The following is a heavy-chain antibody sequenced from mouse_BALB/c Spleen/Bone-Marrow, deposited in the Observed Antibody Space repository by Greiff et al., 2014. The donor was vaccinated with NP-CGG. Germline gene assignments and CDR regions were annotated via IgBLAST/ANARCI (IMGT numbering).Heavy chain of an antibody. CDR1: GYAFSSYW. D-gene: IGHD2-12*01. Sequence: QVQLQQPGAELVRPGSSVKISCKASGYAFSSYWMNWVKQRPGQGLEWIGQIYPGDGDTNYNGKFKGKATLTADKSSSTAYMQLSSLTSEDSAVYFCAREGYCYDERGHAMDYWGQGTSVTVSS. CDR2: IYPGDGDT. CDR3: AREGYCYDERGHAMDY. J-gene: IGHJ4*01. V-gene: IGHV1-80*01.